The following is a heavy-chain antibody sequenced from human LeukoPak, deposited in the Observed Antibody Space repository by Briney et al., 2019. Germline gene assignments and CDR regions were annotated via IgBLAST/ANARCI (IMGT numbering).Heavy chain of an antibody. D-gene: IGHD6-13*01. CDR1: GFTFSDYY. CDR3: ARDRLKLSYSSTIGDY. Sequence: GGSLRLSCAASGFTFSDYYMNWVRQAPGKGLEWVSSISSSSTIYYADSVKGRFTISRDNAKNSLYLQMNSLRAEDTAVYYCARDRLKLSYSSTIGDYWGQGTLVTVSS. CDR2: ISSSSTI. V-gene: IGHV3-69-1*01. J-gene: IGHJ4*02.